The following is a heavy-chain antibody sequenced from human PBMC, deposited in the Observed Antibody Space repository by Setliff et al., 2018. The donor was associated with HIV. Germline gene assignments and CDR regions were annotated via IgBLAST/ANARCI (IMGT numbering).Heavy chain of an antibody. CDR1: GGSFRNYA. CDR3: ARDRSGIAVAAPDAFDV. J-gene: IGHJ3*01. CDR2: IIPLLGTP. Sequence: SVKVSCKASGGSFRNYAINWVRQAPGQGLEWMGGIIPLLGTPNYAHKFQGRVTITADKYSSTVYMELSSLKSEDSAVFYCARDRSGIAVAAPDAFDVWGQGTMVTVSS. D-gene: IGHD6-19*01. V-gene: IGHV1-69*06.